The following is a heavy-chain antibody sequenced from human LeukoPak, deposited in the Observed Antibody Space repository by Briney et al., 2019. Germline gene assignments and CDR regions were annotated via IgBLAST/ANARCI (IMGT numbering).Heavy chain of an antibody. D-gene: IGHD3-22*01. Sequence: PGGSLRLSCAASGFTFSTYAMTWVRQAPGKGLEWVSVISGTGGGTYYADSVKGRFTISRDNSKNTVDLLMNSLRAEDTAIYYCARDVPYYYDSSGYYSPFDCWGQGTLVTVSS. CDR3: ARDVPYYYDSSGYYSPFDC. CDR1: GFTFSTYA. V-gene: IGHV3-23*01. J-gene: IGHJ4*02. CDR2: ISGTGGGT.